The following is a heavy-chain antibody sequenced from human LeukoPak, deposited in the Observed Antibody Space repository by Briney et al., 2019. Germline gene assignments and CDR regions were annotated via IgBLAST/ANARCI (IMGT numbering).Heavy chain of an antibody. CDR1: GYTFTSYD. V-gene: IGHV1-8*03. CDR3: ARGLWYGGWYRLYYFDY. J-gene: IGHJ4*02. D-gene: IGHD6-19*01. CDR2: MNPNSGNT. Sequence: ASVKVSCKASGYTFTSYDINWVRQATGQGLEWMGWMNPNSGNTGYAQKFQGRVTITRNTSISTAYMELSSLRSEDTAVYYCARGLWYGGWYRLYYFDYWGQGTLVTVSS.